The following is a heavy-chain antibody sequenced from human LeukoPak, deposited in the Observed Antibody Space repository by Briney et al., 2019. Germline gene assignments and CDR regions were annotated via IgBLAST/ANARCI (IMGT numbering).Heavy chain of an antibody. CDR3: ARSYGSGRRDAFDI. CDR1: GYTFTDYY. J-gene: IGHJ3*02. CDR2: INPNGGAT. V-gene: IGHV1-2*02. Sequence: ASVRVSCKASGYTFTDYYIHWVRQAPGQGLQGMGYINPNGGATNSAHKSQGRVTMTRDTSISTAYLELTRLRSDDTAVYYCARSYGSGRRDAFDIWGQGTMVTVSS. D-gene: IGHD3-10*01.